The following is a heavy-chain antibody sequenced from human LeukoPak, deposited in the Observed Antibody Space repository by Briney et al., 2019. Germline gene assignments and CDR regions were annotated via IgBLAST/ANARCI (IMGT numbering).Heavy chain of an antibody. CDR1: GGTFSSYA. D-gene: IGHD2-2*02. J-gene: IGHJ6*03. Sequence: SVKVSCKASGGTFSSYAISWVRQAPGQGLEWMGGIIPIFGTVNYAQKFQGRVTITTDESTSTAYMELSSLRSEDTAVYYCARGGGGPAAIFFEGYYYYYYMDVWGKGTTVTVSS. CDR3: ARGGGGPAAIFFEGYYYYYYMDV. CDR2: IIPIFGTV. V-gene: IGHV1-69*05.